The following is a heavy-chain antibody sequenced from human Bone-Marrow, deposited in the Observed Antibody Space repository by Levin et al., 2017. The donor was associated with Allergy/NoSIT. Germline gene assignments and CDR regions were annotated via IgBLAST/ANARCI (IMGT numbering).Heavy chain of an antibody. D-gene: IGHD3-10*01. Sequence: KHGESLKISCKASGGTFSSYAISWVRQAPGQGLEWMGGIIPIFGTANYAQKFQGRVTITADESTSTAYMELSSLRSEDTAVYYCARECFYVLWFRELCAFDIWGQGTMVTVSS. CDR3: ARECFYVLWFRELCAFDI. CDR2: IIPIFGTA. J-gene: IGHJ3*02. CDR1: GGTFSSYA. V-gene: IGHV1-69*01.